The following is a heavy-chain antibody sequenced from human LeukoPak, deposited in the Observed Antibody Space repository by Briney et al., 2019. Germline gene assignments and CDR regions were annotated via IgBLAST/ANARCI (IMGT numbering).Heavy chain of an antibody. CDR3: ARGLRSRDYYYGSGSYPGY. CDR2: INHSGST. CDR1: GGSISSGSYY. V-gene: IGHV4-30-2*01. J-gene: IGHJ4*02. Sequence: PSQTLSLTCTVSGGSISSGSYYWTWIRQPPGKGLEWIGEINHSGSTNYNPSLKSRVTISVDTSKNQFSLKLSSVTAADTAVYYCARGLRSRDYYYGSGSYPGYWGQGTLVTVSS. D-gene: IGHD3-10*01.